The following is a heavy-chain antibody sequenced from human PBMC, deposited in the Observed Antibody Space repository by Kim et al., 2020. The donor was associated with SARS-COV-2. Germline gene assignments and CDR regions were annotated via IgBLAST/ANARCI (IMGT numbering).Heavy chain of an antibody. CDR2: IYYSGST. J-gene: IGHJ3*02. V-gene: IGHV4-39*01. CDR1: GGSISSSSYY. Sequence: SETLSLTCTVSGGSISSSSYYWGWIRQPPGKGLEWIGSIYYSGSTYYNPSLKSRVTISVDTSKNQFSLRLSSVTAADTAVYYCARPGYLCSGTYRGAFDIWGQGTMVTVSS. D-gene: IGHD1-26*01. CDR3: ARPGYLCSGTYRGAFDI.